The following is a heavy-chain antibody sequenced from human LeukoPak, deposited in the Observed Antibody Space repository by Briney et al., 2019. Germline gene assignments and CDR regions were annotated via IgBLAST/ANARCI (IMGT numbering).Heavy chain of an antibody. V-gene: IGHV1-2*02. D-gene: IGHD3-10*01. CDR3: ARDRVLWFGEFDFDY. CDR1: GYTFTSYD. J-gene: IGHJ4*02. Sequence: ASVKVSCKASGYTFTSYDINWVRQAPGQGLEWMGWINPNSGGTNYAQKFQGRVTMTRDTSISTAYMELSRLRSDDTAVYYCARDRVLWFGEFDFDYWGQGTLVTVSS. CDR2: INPNSGGT.